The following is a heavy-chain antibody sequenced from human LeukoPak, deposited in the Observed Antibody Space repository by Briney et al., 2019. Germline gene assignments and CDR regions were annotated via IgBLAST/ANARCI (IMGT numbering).Heavy chain of an antibody. CDR2: IGAYNGNT. CDR3: ARGLLANPSSSWYVGAPFDY. CDR1: GYTFTSYG. Sequence: ASVKVSCKASGYTFTSYGISWVRQAPGQGLEWMGWIGAYNGNTNYAQKLQGRVTMTTDTSTSTAYMELRSLRSDDTAVYDCARGLLANPSSSWYVGAPFDYWGQGTLVTVSS. J-gene: IGHJ4*02. V-gene: IGHV1-18*01. D-gene: IGHD6-13*01.